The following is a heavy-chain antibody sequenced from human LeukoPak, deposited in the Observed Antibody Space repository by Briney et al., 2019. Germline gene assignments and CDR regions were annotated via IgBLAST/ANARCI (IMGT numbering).Heavy chain of an antibody. V-gene: IGHV4-30-2*01. CDR3: ARVGIGSSWYVGWFDP. Sequence: SETLSLTCAVSGGSISSGGYSWSWIRQPPGKGLEWIGYIYHSGSTYYNPSHKSRVTISVDRSKNQFSLKLSSVTAADTAVYYCARVGIGSSWYVGWFDPWGQGTLVTVSS. D-gene: IGHD6-13*01. J-gene: IGHJ5*02. CDR1: GGSISSGGYS. CDR2: IYHSGST.